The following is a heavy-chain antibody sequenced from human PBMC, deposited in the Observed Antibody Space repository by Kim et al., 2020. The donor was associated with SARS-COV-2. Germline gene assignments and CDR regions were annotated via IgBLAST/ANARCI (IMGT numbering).Heavy chain of an antibody. Sequence: GGSLRLSCAASGFTFNSYAMHWVRQAPGKGLEWVAVISYDGSNKYYADSVKGRFTISRDNSKNTLYLQMNSLRAEDTAVYYCARESSGTMDLDYWGQGTLVTVSS. CDR3: ARESSGTMDLDY. CDR2: ISYDGSNK. D-gene: IGHD1-7*01. V-gene: IGHV3-30*04. CDR1: GFTFNSYA. J-gene: IGHJ4*02.